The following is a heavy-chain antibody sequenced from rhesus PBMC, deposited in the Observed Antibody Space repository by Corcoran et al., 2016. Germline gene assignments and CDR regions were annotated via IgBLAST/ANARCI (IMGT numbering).Heavy chain of an antibody. J-gene: IGHJ4*01. CDR3: ATMGQLAL. D-gene: IGHD6-25*01. CDR1: GYTFTDYY. Sequence: EVQLVQSGAEVKKPGASVKISCKASGYTFTDYYLHWVRQAPGKGLEWMGLVDPEDGAARHESKFQDRVTITADTSTDTAYMELSSLRSEDTAVYYCATMGQLALWGHGVLVTVSS. CDR2: VDPEDGAA. V-gene: IGHV1-111*02.